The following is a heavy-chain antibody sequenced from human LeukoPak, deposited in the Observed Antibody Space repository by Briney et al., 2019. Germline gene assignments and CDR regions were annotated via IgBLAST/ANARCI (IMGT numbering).Heavy chain of an antibody. V-gene: IGHV3-30*02. D-gene: IGHD3-10*01. Sequence: GGSLRLSCVASEFTFSSYGMHWVRQAPGKGLQWVAFIRYDGSTQYYTNSVKGRFTISRDNSKNTMYLQMNSLRDEDTAVYYCAKDPGAHYYGSGSYRRGSYFDYWGQGTLVTVSS. CDR1: EFTFSSYG. CDR2: IRYDGSTQ. CDR3: AKDPGAHYYGSGSYRRGSYFDY. J-gene: IGHJ4*02.